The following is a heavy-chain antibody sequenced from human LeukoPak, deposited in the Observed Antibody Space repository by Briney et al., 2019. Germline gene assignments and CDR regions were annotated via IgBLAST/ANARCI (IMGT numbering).Heavy chain of an antibody. D-gene: IGHD6-6*01. CDR1: GYTFTGYY. CDR3: ARDLSSSPGKDY. J-gene: IGHJ4*02. V-gene: IGHV1-2*04. Sequence: ASVKVSRKASGYTFTGYYMHWVRQAPGQGLEWMGWINPNSGGTNYAQKFQGWVTMTRDTSISTAYMELSRLRSDDTAVYYCARDLSSSPGKDYWGQGTLVTVSS. CDR2: INPNSGGT.